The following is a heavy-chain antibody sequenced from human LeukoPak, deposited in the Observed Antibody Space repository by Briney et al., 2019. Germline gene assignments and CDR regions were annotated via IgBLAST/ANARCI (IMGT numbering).Heavy chain of an antibody. CDR3: ARDRPYCSGGSCYSRGWFDP. V-gene: IGHV3-74*01. D-gene: IGHD2-15*01. CDR1: GFTFSSYW. J-gene: IGHJ5*02. CDR2: MNSEGCST. Sequence: GGSLRLSCAASGFTFSSYWMHWVRQAPGKGLVWVSRMNSEGCSTSYADCVRGRVTISRDNAKNTLYLQMNSLRAEDTAVYYCARDRPYCSGGSCYSRGWFDPWGQGTLVTVSS.